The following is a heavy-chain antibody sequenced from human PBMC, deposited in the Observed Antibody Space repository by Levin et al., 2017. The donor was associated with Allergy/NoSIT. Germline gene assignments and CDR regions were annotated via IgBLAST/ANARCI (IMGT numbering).Heavy chain of an antibody. CDR1: GGSFSGYY. D-gene: IGHD4-17*01. V-gene: IGHV4-34*01. Sequence: KPGGSLRLSCAVYGGSFSGYYWSWIRQPPGKGLEWIGEINHSGSTNYNPSLKSRVTISVDTSKNQFSLKLSSVTAADTAVYYCARAGGDYVSESDWFDPWGQGTLVTVSS. J-gene: IGHJ5*02. CDR2: INHSGST. CDR3: ARAGGDYVSESDWFDP.